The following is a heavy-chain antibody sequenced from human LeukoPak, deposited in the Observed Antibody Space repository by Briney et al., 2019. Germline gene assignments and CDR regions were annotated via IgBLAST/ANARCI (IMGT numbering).Heavy chain of an antibody. D-gene: IGHD1/OR15-1a*01. CDR3: ARVRRGMKRSLGRTTEYSYYYYMDV. J-gene: IGHJ6*03. Sequence: GALRLSCAASGFTFSSYGMHWVRQAPGKGLEWVAFIRYDGSNKYYADSVKGRFTISRDNSKNTLYLQMNSLRAEDSAVYYCARVRRGMKRSLGRTTEYSYYYYMDVWGKGTTVTVSS. CDR2: IRYDGSNK. V-gene: IGHV3-30*02. CDR1: GFTFSSYG.